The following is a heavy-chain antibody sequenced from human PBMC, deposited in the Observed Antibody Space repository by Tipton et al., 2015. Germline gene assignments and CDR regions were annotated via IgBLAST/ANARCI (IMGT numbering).Heavy chain of an antibody. CDR1: DFSVRNNF. Sequence: SLRLSCAASDFSVRNNFMNWVRQAPGKGLEWVSVIHIDGTTEYADSVKGRFTISRDRSENTLYLQMNSLRAEDTAVYYCAKDLGYCSSTSCFYYFDYWGQGTLVTVSS. CDR2: IHIDGTT. J-gene: IGHJ4*02. D-gene: IGHD2-2*01. CDR3: AKDLGYCSSTSCFYYFDY. V-gene: IGHV3-53*01.